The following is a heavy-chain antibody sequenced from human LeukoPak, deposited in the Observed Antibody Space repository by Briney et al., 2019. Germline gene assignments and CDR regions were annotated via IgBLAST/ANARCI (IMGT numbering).Heavy chain of an antibody. D-gene: IGHD2-8*01. CDR2: IYTSGNT. J-gene: IGHJ6*02. CDR3: ARGRGYCTNGVCYYYGMDV. V-gene: IGHV4-4*07. Sequence: SETLSLTCSVSSDSITNYYWSWIRQPAGKGLEWIGRIYTSGNTNYNPSLKSRVTMSLDTSKTQFSLKLSSVTAEDTAVYYCARGRGYCTNGVCYYYGMDVWGQGTTVTVSS. CDR1: SDSITNYY.